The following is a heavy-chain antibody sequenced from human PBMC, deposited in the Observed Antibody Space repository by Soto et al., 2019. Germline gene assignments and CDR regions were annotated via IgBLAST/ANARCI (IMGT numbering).Heavy chain of an antibody. J-gene: IGHJ6*02. V-gene: IGHV4-39*01. CDR2: IYYSGST. D-gene: IGHD5-18*01. Sequence: PSETLSLTCTVSGGSISSSSYYWGWIRQPPGKGLEWIGSIYYSGSTYYNPPLKSRVTISVDTSKNQFSLKLSSVTAADTAVYYCARLYVRSSVETDYYYYYGMDVWGQGTTVTV. CDR1: GGSISSSSYY. CDR3: ARLYVRSSVETDYYYYYGMDV.